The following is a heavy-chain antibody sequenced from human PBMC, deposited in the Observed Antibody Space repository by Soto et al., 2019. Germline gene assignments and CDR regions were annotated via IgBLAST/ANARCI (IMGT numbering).Heavy chain of an antibody. D-gene: IGHD5-18*01. CDR2: ISGYNGDT. CDR1: GYTFNTYS. Sequence: QVQLVQSGAEVKKPGASVKVSCKASGYTFNTYSISWVRQAPGQGLEWMGWISGYNGDTHYALKFQGRVTMTTDTSTSTAYMELRSLRSDDTAMYYCARENVLSYVDTAMVDYFDYWGQGTLVTVSS. V-gene: IGHV1-18*01. CDR3: ARENVLSYVDTAMVDYFDY. J-gene: IGHJ4*02.